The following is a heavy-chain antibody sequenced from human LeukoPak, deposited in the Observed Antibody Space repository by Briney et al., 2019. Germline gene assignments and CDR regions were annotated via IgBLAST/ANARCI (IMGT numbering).Heavy chain of an antibody. J-gene: IGHJ4*02. CDR1: GYTLTELS. CDR2: FDPEDGET. Sequence: ASVKVSCKVSGYTLTELSMHWVRQAPGKGLEWMGGFDPEDGETIYAQKFQGRVTMTEDTSTDTAYMELSSLGSEDTAVYYCATGDILTGYNYYFDYWGQGTLVTVSS. CDR3: ATGDILTGYNYYFDY. V-gene: IGHV1-24*01. D-gene: IGHD3-9*01.